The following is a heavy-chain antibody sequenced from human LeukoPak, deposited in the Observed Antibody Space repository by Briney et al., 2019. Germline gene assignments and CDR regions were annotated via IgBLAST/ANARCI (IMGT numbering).Heavy chain of an antibody. V-gene: IGHV4-59*01. J-gene: IGHJ5*02. Sequence: SETLSLTCTVSPASITTYYWSWIRQPPGKGLEWIGSISYSGSTNYNPSLKSRVTLSLDTSKNHFSLNLTSVTAADTAVYYCARVFPSAMVRGVDVGWFDPWGQGALVTVSS. CDR3: ARVFPSAMVRGVDVGWFDP. CDR1: PASITTYY. D-gene: IGHD3-10*01. CDR2: ISYSGST.